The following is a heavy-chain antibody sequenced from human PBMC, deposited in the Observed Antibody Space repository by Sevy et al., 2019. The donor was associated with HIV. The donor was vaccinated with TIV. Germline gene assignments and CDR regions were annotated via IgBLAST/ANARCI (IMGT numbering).Heavy chain of an antibody. V-gene: IGHV4-38-2*02. Sequence: SETLSFTCAVSGYSISSGYYWGWIRQPPGKGLEWIGSIYHSGSTYYNPSLKSRVTISVDTSKNQFSLKLSSVTAADTAVYYCARDIVVVPAAILRTQNWFDPWGQGTLVTVSS. J-gene: IGHJ5*02. CDR3: ARDIVVVPAAILRTQNWFDP. CDR1: GYSISSGYY. CDR2: IYHSGST. D-gene: IGHD2-2*01.